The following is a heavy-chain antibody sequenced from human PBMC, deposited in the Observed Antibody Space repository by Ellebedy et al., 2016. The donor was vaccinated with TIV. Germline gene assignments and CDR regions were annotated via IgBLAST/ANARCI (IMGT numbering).Heavy chain of an antibody. J-gene: IGHJ6*02. CDR3: ARDVVRGDYYYGLDV. CDR1: GFTFGGFG. V-gene: IGHV3-21*01. CDR2: ISSSSNYI. Sequence: GGSLRLSXAGSGFTFGGFGIHWVRQAPGKGLEWVSLISSSSNYIYYADSVKGRFTISRDNAKNSLYLLMNSLRAEDTAVYYCARDVVRGDYYYGLDVWGQGTTVTVSS.